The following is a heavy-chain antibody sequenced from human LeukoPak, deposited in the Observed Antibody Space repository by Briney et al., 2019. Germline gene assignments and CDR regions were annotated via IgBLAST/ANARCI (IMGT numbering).Heavy chain of an antibody. Sequence: SETLSLTCTVSGGSISSSSYYWSWIRQPPGKGLEWIGEINHSGSTNYNPSLKSRVTISVDTSKNQFSLKLSSVTAADTAVYYCARDQSGINGLDVWGQGTTVTVSS. CDR3: ARDQSGINGLDV. J-gene: IGHJ6*02. V-gene: IGHV4-39*07. D-gene: IGHD3-10*01. CDR2: INHSGST. CDR1: GGSISSSSYY.